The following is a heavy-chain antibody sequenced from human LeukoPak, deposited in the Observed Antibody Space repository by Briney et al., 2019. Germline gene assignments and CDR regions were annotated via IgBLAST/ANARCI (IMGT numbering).Heavy chain of an antibody. Sequence: SETLSLTCTVSGGSISSSSYYWGWIRQPPGKGLEWIGSIYYSGSTNYNPSLKSRVTISVDTSKNQFSLKLSSVTAADTAVYYCARVAVIAAAGTYYFDYWGQGTLVTVSS. CDR2: IYYSGST. CDR1: GGSISSSSYY. D-gene: IGHD6-13*01. CDR3: ARVAVIAAAGTYYFDY. V-gene: IGHV4-39*07. J-gene: IGHJ4*02.